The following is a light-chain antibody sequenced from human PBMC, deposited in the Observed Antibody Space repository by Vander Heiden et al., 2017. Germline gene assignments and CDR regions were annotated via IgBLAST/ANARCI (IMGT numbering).Light chain of an antibody. V-gene: IGLV1-51*01. Sequence: QSVLTQPPSVSAAPGQKVTISCSGSSSNIGNNYVSWYQQLPGTAPKLLIYDNNKRPSGIPDRFSGSKSGTSATLGITGLQTGDEADYYCGTWDSSLSVFYVFGTGTKVTGL. J-gene: IGLJ1*01. CDR2: DNN. CDR3: GTWDSSLSVFYV. CDR1: SSNIGNNY.